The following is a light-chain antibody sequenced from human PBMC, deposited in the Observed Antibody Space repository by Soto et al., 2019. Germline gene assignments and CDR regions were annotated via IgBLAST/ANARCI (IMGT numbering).Light chain of an antibody. CDR3: GAWDDTGSGRWV. CDR1: RSNIGNNI. CDR2: RTK. Sequence: QSALTQPPSASATPGQTITISCTGTRSNIGNNIVTWYQQLPGAAPKVVVYRTKHRPSGVPDRFSCSKSGTSASLAITGLQPEDEADYYCGAWDDTGSGRWVFGGGTKLTVL. V-gene: IGLV1-44*01. J-gene: IGLJ3*02.